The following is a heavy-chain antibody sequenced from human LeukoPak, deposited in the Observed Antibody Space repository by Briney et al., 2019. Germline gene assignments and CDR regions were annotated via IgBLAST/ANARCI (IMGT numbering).Heavy chain of an antibody. Sequence: PGGSLRLSCAASGFTFSSYAMSWVRQAPGKGLDWVSAMSGSGDSRYYADSVKGRFTISRDNSKNTLYLQMNSLRAEDTAVYYCAKHSRRSGWYDRADYWGQGTLVTVSS. D-gene: IGHD6-19*01. CDR2: MSGSGDSR. CDR3: AKHSRRSGWYDRADY. V-gene: IGHV3-23*01. CDR1: GFTFSSYA. J-gene: IGHJ4*02.